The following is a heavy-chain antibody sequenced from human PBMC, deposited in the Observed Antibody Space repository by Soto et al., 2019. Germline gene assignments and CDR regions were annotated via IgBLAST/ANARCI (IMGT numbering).Heavy chain of an antibody. Sequence: QVHLVQSGAEMKKPGASVKVSCKGSGYGFTTYGITWVRQAPGQGLEWMAWISAHNGNTNYAQKRQGRVTVTRDTSTITAYMELRSLRSDDTAVYYCARGRYGDYWGQGALVTVSS. CDR2: ISAHNGNT. CDR1: GYGFTTYG. CDR3: ARGRYGDY. J-gene: IGHJ4*02. V-gene: IGHV1-18*01. D-gene: IGHD1-1*01.